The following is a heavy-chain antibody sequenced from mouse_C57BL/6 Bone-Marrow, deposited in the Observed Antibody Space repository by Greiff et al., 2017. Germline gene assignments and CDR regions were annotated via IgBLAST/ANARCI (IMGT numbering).Heavy chain of an antibody. CDR3: ARNMGITTVVPFDY. CDR2: IDPNSGGT. D-gene: IGHD1-1*01. J-gene: IGHJ2*01. CDR1: GYTFPSSW. Sequence: QVQLQQPGAELVKPGASVKLSCKASGYTFPSSWMHWVKQRPGRGLEWIGMIDPNSGGTTYNEKLKSKATLTVDKPSSTAYMQLSILTSEDSAVYYCARNMGITTVVPFDYWGQGTTLTVSS. V-gene: IGHV1-72*01.